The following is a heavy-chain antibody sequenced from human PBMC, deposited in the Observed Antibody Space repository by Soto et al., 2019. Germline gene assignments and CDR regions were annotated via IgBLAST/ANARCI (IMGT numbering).Heavy chain of an antibody. J-gene: IGHJ4*02. CDR1: GGTFSSYT. CDR2: IIPILGIA. D-gene: IGHD3-9*01. Sequence: ASVKVSCKASGGTFSSYTISWVRQAPGQGLEWMGRIIPILGIANYAQKFQGRVTITADKSTSTAYMELSSLRSEDTAVYYCASQGNYDILTGYSPPGFDYWGQGTLVTVSS. CDR3: ASQGNYDILTGYSPPGFDY. V-gene: IGHV1-69*02.